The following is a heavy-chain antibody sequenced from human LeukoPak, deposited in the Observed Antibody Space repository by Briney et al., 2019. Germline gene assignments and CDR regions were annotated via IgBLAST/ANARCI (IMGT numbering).Heavy chain of an antibody. Sequence: PGGSLRLSCAASGFTFSRYEMNWVRQAPGKGLEWVSSISSSSSYIYYADSVKGRFTISRDNAKNSLYLQMNSLRAEDTAVYYCAREGVVVAAKQAGFDYWGQGTLVTVSS. V-gene: IGHV3-21*01. CDR2: ISSSSSYI. D-gene: IGHD2-15*01. CDR1: GFTFSRYE. CDR3: AREGVVVAAKQAGFDY. J-gene: IGHJ4*02.